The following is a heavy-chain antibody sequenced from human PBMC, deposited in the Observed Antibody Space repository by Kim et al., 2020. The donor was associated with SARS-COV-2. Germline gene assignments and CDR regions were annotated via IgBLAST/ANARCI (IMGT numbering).Heavy chain of an antibody. D-gene: IGHD3-22*01. CDR3: AKANYYDSSGYYDPVDY. CDR1: GFTFSSYA. V-gene: IGHV3-23*01. Sequence: GGSLRLSCAASGFTFSSYAMSWVRQAPGKGLEWVSAISGSGGSTYYADSVKGRFTISRDNSKNTLYLQMNSLRAEDTAVYYCAKANYYDSSGYYDPVDYWGQGTLVTVSS. J-gene: IGHJ4*02. CDR2: ISGSGGST.